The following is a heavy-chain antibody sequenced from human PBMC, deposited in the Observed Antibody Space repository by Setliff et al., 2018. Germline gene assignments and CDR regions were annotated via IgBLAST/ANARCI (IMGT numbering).Heavy chain of an antibody. CDR3: ARQAVAGSDAFDI. D-gene: IGHD6-19*01. V-gene: IGHV5-51*01. J-gene: IGHJ3*02. Sequence: ESLKISCKGSGYSFTSYWIGWVRQMPGKGLEWMGIIYPGDSDTRYSPSFQGQVTISADKSISTAYLQWSSLKASDTATYYCARQAVAGSDAFDIWGQGTMVTVSS. CDR1: GYSFTSYW. CDR2: IYPGDSDT.